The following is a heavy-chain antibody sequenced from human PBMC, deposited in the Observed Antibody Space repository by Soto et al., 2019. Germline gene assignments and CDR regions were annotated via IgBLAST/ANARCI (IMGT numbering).Heavy chain of an antibody. J-gene: IGHJ6*02. V-gene: IGHV6-1*01. CDR1: GDSVSSNSAA. Sequence: SQTLSLTCAISGDSVSSNSAAWSWIRQSPSRGLEWLVWLSRFGGDENYTDYADSVRGRFTISRDIAKNTIYLQMNSLRAEDTAVYYCGKGKELGVVRYGLDAWGQGTTVTVSS. CDR2: LSRFGGDENYT. D-gene: IGHD3-3*01. CDR3: GKGKELGVVRYGLDA.